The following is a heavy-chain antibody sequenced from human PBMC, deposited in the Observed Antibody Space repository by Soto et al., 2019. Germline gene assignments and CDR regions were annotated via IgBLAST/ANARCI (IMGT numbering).Heavy chain of an antibody. J-gene: IGHJ4*02. CDR3: ARDERETCLDGRCYYFDF. D-gene: IGHD2-2*01. V-gene: IGHV1-46*01. Sequence: ASVKVSCKASGYTFTSYYMHWVRQAPGQGLEWMGIINPSGGSTSYAQRFQGRVTMTRDTSTSTVYMELSSLRSDDTAVYYCARDERETCLDGRCYYFDFWGQGTPVTVSS. CDR1: GYTFTSYY. CDR2: INPSGGST.